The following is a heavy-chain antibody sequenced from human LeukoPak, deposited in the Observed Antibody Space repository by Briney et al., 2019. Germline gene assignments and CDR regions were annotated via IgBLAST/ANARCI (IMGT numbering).Heavy chain of an antibody. V-gene: IGHV5-51*01. D-gene: IGHD2-2*01. Sequence: GESLEISCKGSGYSFTSYWIGWVRQVPGKGLEWMGIIYPGDSDTRYSPSFQGQVTISADESISTAYLQCSSLKASDTAMYYCARLYIVVVPAAIDGGFDPWGQGTLVTVSS. CDR2: IYPGDSDT. J-gene: IGHJ5*02. CDR1: GYSFTSYW. CDR3: ARLYIVVVPAAIDGGFDP.